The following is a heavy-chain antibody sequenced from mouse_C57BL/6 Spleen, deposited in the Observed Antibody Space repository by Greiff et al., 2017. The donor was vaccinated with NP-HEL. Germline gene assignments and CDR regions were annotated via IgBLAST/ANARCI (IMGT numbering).Heavy chain of an antibody. V-gene: IGHV1-80*01. CDR1: GYAFSSYW. CDR2: IYPGDGDT. D-gene: IGHD1-1*01. J-gene: IGHJ3*01. CDR3: ARERNYGSSYVRFAY. Sequence: QVQLQQSGAELVKPGASVKISCKASGYAFSSYWMNWVKQRPGKGLEWIGQIYPGDGDTNYNGKFKGKATLTADKSSSTAYMQLSSLTSEDSAVYFCARERNYGSSYVRFAYWGQGTLVTVSA.